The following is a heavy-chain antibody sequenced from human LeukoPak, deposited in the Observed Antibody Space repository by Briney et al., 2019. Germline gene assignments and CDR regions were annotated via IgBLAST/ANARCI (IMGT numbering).Heavy chain of an antibody. Sequence: GGSLRLSCAASGFTFSSYAMHWVRQAPGKGLEWVAVISYDGSNKYYADSVKGRFTISRDNSKNTLYLQMNSLRAEGTAVYYCARDFGGSSGPDYWGQGTLVTVSS. V-gene: IGHV3-30-3*01. D-gene: IGHD3-22*01. J-gene: IGHJ4*02. CDR3: ARDFGGSSGPDY. CDR1: GFTFSSYA. CDR2: ISYDGSNK.